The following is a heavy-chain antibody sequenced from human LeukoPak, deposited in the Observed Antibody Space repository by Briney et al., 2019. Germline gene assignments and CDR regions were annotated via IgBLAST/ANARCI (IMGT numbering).Heavy chain of an antibody. D-gene: IGHD5-18*01. Sequence: SETLSLTCAVSGYSINSGYYWGWIRQPPGEGLEWIGTVYHGGNTYYNPSLKSRVTISVDPSKKQFSLKLRTATAADTAVYYCARIEAVTRGYNHAYYFDYWGQGTLVTVSS. CDR3: ARIEAVTRGYNHAYYFDY. CDR1: GYSINSGYY. CDR2: VYHGGNT. J-gene: IGHJ4*02. V-gene: IGHV4-38-2*01.